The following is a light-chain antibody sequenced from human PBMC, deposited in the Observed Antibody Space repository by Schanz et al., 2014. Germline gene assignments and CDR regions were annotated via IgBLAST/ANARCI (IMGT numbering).Light chain of an antibody. Sequence: EIVLTQSPATLSLSPGERATLSCRASQSVRSFLAWYQQKPGQAPRLLIYGASSRATGIPDRFSGSGSGADFTLTISRLEPEDFAVYYCQLYDNSPLYTFGQGTKLEIK. CDR3: QLYDNSPLYT. J-gene: IGKJ2*01. V-gene: IGKV3-20*01. CDR1: QSVRSF. CDR2: GAS.